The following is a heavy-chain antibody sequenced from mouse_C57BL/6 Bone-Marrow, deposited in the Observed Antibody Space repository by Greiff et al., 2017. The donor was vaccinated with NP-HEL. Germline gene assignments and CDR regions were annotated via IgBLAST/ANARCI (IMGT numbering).Heavy chain of an antibody. CDR2: IDPSDSYT. D-gene: IGHD1-1*01. Sequence: QVQLQQPGAELVRPGTSVKLSCKASGYTFTSYWMHWVKQRPGQGLEWIGVIDPSDSYTNYNQKFKGKATLTVDTSSSTAYMQLSSLTSEDSAVYYCASSSYYGSSNWYFDVWGTGTTVTVSS. CDR3: ASSSYYGSSNWYFDV. V-gene: IGHV1-59*01. J-gene: IGHJ1*03. CDR1: GYTFTSYW.